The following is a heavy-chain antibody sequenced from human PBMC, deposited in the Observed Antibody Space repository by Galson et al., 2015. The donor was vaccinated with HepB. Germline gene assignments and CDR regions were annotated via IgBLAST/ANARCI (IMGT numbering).Heavy chain of an antibody. D-gene: IGHD6-13*01. V-gene: IGHV3-23*01. CDR3: AKVKAAAGTTGWDY. J-gene: IGHJ4*02. Sequence: SLRLSCAASGFTFSSYAMSWVRQAPGKGLEWVSAISGSGGSTYYADSVKGRFTISRDNSKNTLYLQMNSLRAEDTAVYYCAKVKAAAGTTGWDYWGQGTLVTVSS. CDR2: ISGSGGST. CDR1: GFTFSSYA.